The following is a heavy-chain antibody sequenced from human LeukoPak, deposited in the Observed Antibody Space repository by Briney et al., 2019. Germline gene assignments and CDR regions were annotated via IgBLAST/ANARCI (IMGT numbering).Heavy chain of an antibody. J-gene: IGHJ5*02. V-gene: IGHV3-11*01. CDR1: GLIFGDYY. D-gene: IGHD3-10*01. CDR3: AREWVGLGP. Sequence: PGGSLRLSCAASGLIFGDYYMNWIRQAPGKGLEWVSYISSSGSTIYYADSVRGRFTISRDNAKNSLYLQMNSLRVEDTAVYYCAREWVGLGPWGQGTLVTVSA. CDR2: ISSSGSTI.